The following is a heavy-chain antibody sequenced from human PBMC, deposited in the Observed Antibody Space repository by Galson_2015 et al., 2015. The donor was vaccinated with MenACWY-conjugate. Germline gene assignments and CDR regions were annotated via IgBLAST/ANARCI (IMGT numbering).Heavy chain of an antibody. J-gene: IGHJ5*02. CDR1: GYTFTSYY. CDR2: INPSGGST. D-gene: IGHD3-10*01. Sequence: SVKVSCKASGYTFTSYYMHWVRQAPGQGLEWMGIINPSGGSTSYAQKFQGRVTMTRDTSTSTVYMELSSLRSEDTAVYYCARTVDGSGSYGGWFDPWGQGTLVTVSS. CDR3: ARTVDGSGSYGGWFDP. V-gene: IGHV1-46*01.